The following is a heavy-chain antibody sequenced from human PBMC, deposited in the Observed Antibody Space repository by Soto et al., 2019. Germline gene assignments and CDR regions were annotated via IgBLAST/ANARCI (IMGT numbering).Heavy chain of an antibody. D-gene: IGHD6-6*01. V-gene: IGHV3-33*01. CDR2: IWYDGSNK. CDR3: ARERGNYSSFLAH. Sequence: GGSLRLSCAASGFTFSSYGMHWVRQAPGKGLEWVAVIWYDGSNKYYADSVKGRFTISRDNSKNTLYLQMNSLRAEDTAVYYWARERGNYSSFLAHWGQGTLVTVPS. J-gene: IGHJ4*02. CDR1: GFTFSSYG.